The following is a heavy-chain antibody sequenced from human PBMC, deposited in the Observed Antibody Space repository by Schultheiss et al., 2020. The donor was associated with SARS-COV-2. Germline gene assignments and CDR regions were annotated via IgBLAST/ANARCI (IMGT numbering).Heavy chain of an antibody. CDR2: IYYSGST. V-gene: IGHV4-61*08. CDR1: GGSISSGEYY. J-gene: IGHJ5*01. D-gene: IGHD2-15*01. CDR3: AKVDPAPPIARPDVNWFES. Sequence: SETLSLTCTVSGGSISSGEYYWSWIRQPPGKGLEWIGYIYYSGSTNYNPSLKSRVTISVDTSKNQFSLKLSSVTAADTAVYYCAKVDPAPPIARPDVNWFESWGQGALVTVSS.